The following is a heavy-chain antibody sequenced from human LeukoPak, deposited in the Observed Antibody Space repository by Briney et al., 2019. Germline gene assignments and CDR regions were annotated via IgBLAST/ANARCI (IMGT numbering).Heavy chain of an antibody. CDR1: GYTFTSYG. V-gene: IGHV1-2*02. J-gene: IGHJ4*02. Sequence: ASVKVSCKASGYTFTSYGISWVRQAPGQGLEWMGWINPNSGGTNYAQKFQGRVTMTRDTSISTAYMELSRLRSDDTAVYYCARGIVQLGMVYFDYWGQGTLVTVSS. CDR3: ARGIVQLGMVYFDY. D-gene: IGHD7-27*01. CDR2: INPNSGGT.